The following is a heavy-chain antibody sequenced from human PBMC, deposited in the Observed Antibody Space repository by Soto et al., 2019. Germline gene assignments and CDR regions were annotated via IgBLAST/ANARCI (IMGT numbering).Heavy chain of an antibody. CDR3: ARADYGDYVDAFES. V-gene: IGHV4-59*01. Sequence: SETLSLTCTVSGGSISSYYWSWIRQPPGKGLEWIGYIYYSGSTNYNPSLKSRVTISVDTSKNQFSLKLSSVTAADTAVYYCARADYGDYVDAFESWGQGTMVTVAS. J-gene: IGHJ3*02. D-gene: IGHD4-17*01. CDR2: IYYSGST. CDR1: GGSISSYY.